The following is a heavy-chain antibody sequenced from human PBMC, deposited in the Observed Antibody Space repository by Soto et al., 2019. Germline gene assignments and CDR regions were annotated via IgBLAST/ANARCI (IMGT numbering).Heavy chain of an antibody. CDR1: GGSFSGYY. J-gene: IGHJ5*02. Sequence: QVQLQQWGAGLLKPSETLSLTCAVYGGSFSGYYWSWIRQPPGKGLEWIGEINHSGSTNYNPSLKSRVTISVDTSKNQCSLKLSSVTAADTAVYYCARDTSKDVVVPAALSNWFDPWGQGTLVTVSS. V-gene: IGHV4-34*01. CDR3: ARDTSKDVVVPAALSNWFDP. D-gene: IGHD2-2*01. CDR2: INHSGST.